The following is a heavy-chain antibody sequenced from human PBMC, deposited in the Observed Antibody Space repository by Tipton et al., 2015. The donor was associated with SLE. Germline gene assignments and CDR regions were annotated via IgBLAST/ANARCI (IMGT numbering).Heavy chain of an antibody. CDR2: IYYSGST. CDR3: ARDMTTVTGGYYYGMDV. CDR1: GGSFSSYY. J-gene: IGHJ6*02. D-gene: IGHD4-17*01. V-gene: IGHV4-39*07. Sequence: TLSLTCAVYGGSFSSYYWGWIRQPPGKGLEWIGSIYYSGSTYYNPSLKSRVTISVDTSKNQFSLKLSSVTAADTAVYYCARDMTTVTGGYYYGMDVWGQGTTVTVSS.